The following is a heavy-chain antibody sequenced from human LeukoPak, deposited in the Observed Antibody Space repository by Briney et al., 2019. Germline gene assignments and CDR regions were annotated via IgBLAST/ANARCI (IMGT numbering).Heavy chain of an antibody. CDR3: AKETSYYYDSSGNYYYYYYMDV. D-gene: IGHD3-22*01. J-gene: IGHJ6*03. CDR1: GFTFSSYG. Sequence: PGGSLRLSCAASGFTFSSYGMHWVRQAPGKGLEWVAFIRYDGSNKYYADSVKGRFTISRDNSKNTLYLQMNSLRAEDTAVYYCAKETSYYYDSSGNYYYYYYMDVWGKGTTVTISS. CDR2: IRYDGSNK. V-gene: IGHV3-30*02.